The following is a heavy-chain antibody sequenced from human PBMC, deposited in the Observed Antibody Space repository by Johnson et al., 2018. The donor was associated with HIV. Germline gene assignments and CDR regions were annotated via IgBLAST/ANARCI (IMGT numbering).Heavy chain of an antibody. CDR1: GFTFSSYW. V-gene: IGHV3-74*01. D-gene: IGHD2-21*01. CDR3: ARDVSYRYDGDGWADAFDI. J-gene: IGHJ3*02. Sequence: VQLVESGGGLVQTGGSLRLSCAASGFTFSSYWMYWVRQAPGKGLVWVSRINSDGSSTSYADSVKGRFTTSRDNAKNTLFLQMNTLRAEDTAVYYCARDVSYRYDGDGWADAFDIWGQGTMVTVSA. CDR2: INSDGSST.